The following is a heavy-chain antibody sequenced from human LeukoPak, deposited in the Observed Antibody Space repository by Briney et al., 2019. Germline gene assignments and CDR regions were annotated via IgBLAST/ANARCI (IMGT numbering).Heavy chain of an antibody. CDR3: ARRPRFSSGRYLEYGMDV. CDR2: VYPGDSDT. Sequence: GESLKISCKGSGYSFTSYWIDRVRQMPGEGLEWMGIVYPGDSDTRYSPSFQGQVTISADKSITTAYLQWSSLKASDTAIYYCARRPRFSSGRYLEYGMDVWGQGTTVTVSS. V-gene: IGHV5-51*01. CDR1: GYSFTSYW. D-gene: IGHD6-19*01. J-gene: IGHJ6*02.